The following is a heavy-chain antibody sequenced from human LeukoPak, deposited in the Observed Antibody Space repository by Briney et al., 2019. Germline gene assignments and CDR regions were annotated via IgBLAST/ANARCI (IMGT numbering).Heavy chain of an antibody. J-gene: IGHJ5*02. V-gene: IGHV1-18*01. CDR2: ISAYNGNT. CDR3: ARGYCSSTSCYGPSGWFDP. Sequence: ASVKVSCKASGYTFTSYGISWVRQAPGQGLEWMGWISAYNGNTNYAQKLQGRVTMTTDTSTPTAYMELRSLRSDDTAVYYCARGYCSSTSCYGPSGWFDPWGQGTLVTVSS. D-gene: IGHD2-2*01. CDR1: GYTFTSYG.